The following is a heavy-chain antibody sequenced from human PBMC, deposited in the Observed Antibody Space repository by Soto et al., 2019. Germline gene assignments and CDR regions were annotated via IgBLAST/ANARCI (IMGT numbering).Heavy chain of an antibody. J-gene: IGHJ3*02. V-gene: IGHV1-18*01. Sequence: ASVKVSCKASGYTFTSYGISWVRQAPGQGLEGKGWISAYNGNTNYAQKLQGRVTMTTDTSTSTAYMELRSLRSDDTAVYYCARDLDDFWSGYGDAFDIWGQGTMVTVSS. CDR1: GYTFTSYG. D-gene: IGHD3-3*01. CDR2: ISAYNGNT. CDR3: ARDLDDFWSGYGDAFDI.